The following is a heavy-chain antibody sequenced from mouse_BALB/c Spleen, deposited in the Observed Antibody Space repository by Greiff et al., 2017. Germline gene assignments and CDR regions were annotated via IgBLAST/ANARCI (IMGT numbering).Heavy chain of an antibody. D-gene: IGHD2-4*01. CDR2: ISSGGSYT. Sequence: DVMLVESGGDLVKPGGSLKLSCAASGFTFSSYGMSWVRQTPDKRLEWVATISSGGSYTYYPDSVKGRFTISRDNAKNTLYLQMSSLKSEDTAMYYCERHETMSRYAMDYWGQGTSVTVSS. CDR3: ERHETMSRYAMDY. V-gene: IGHV5-6*02. J-gene: IGHJ4*01. CDR1: GFTFSSYG.